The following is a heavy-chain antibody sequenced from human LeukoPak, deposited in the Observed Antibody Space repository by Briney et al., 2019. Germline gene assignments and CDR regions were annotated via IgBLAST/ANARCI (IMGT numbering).Heavy chain of an antibody. Sequence: PSETLSLTCTVSGGSISGYYWSWIRQSPGKGLEWIGFIYHSATTTYSPSLKSRVTISVDTSNSQFSLELSTVTAADTAVYYCARGWDTGYSYYGMDVWGQGTTVTVSS. CDR1: GGSISGYY. CDR3: ARGWDTGYSYYGMDV. CDR2: IYHSATT. J-gene: IGHJ6*02. V-gene: IGHV4-59*01. D-gene: IGHD5-18*01.